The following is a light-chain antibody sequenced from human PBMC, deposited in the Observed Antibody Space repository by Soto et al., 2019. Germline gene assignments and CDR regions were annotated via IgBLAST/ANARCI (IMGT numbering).Light chain of an antibody. J-gene: IGLJ2*01. CDR3: SSFTRSSIVI. Sequence: QSVLTQPASVSGSPGQSITFSCTGTSSDVGGYDYVSWYQQHPGQAPKLMIPAVIYRPSGVSNRFSGSKSGNTASLTISGLQAEDEADYYCSSFTRSSIVIFGGGTKLTVL. V-gene: IGLV2-14*01. CDR1: SSDVGGYDY. CDR2: AVI.